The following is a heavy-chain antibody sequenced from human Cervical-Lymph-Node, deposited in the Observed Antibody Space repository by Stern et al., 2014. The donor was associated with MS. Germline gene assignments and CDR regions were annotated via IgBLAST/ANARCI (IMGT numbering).Heavy chain of an antibody. J-gene: IGHJ3*02. D-gene: IGHD3-22*01. Sequence: QVQLVESGVGLVKPGGSLRLSCEASGFTFSDYYMSWIRQAPGKGLEWVAYINSSGSDRYFADTVSGRFTMSRDNAKNTLSLHMNSLSADDMAVYYCARFPRYYYDTSGHHPKYAFDIWGQGTMVTVSS. V-gene: IGHV3-11*01. CDR1: GFTFSDYY. CDR2: INSSGSDR. CDR3: ARFPRYYYDTSGHHPKYAFDI.